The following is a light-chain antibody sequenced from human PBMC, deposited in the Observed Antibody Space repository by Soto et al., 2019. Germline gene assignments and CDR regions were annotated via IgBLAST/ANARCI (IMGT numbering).Light chain of an antibody. Sequence: SVLTQPPSASGTPGQRVTISCSGSSSNIGSNFVAWYQQLPGTAPKLLIYKNDQRPSGVPDRFSGSKSGTSASLAISGLRSEDEADYYCAAWDDSLRGVMFGGGTKLTVL. CDR1: SSNIGSNF. CDR2: KND. V-gene: IGLV1-47*01. CDR3: AAWDDSLRGVM. J-gene: IGLJ3*02.